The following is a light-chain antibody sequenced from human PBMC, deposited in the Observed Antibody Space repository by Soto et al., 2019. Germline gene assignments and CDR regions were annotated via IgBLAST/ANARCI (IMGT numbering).Light chain of an antibody. Sequence: DIQMTQSPSTLSASVGDRVTITCRASQSISSWLAWYQQKPGKAPKFLIYDASSLESGVPSRFSGSESGTEFTLTISSLQPDYFATYYCQQYNSYSYTFGQGTKLEIK. V-gene: IGKV1-5*01. J-gene: IGKJ2*01. CDR3: QQYNSYSYT. CDR1: QSISSW. CDR2: DAS.